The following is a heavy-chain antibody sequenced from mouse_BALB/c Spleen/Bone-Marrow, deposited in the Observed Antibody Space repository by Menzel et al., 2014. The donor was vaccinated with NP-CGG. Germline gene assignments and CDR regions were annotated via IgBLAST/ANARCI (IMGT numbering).Heavy chain of an antibody. J-gene: IGHJ2*01. V-gene: IGHV14-3*02. CDR2: IDPANGNT. D-gene: IGHD1-1*01. CDR1: GFNIKDTY. CDR3: ANYYYGYYFDS. Sequence: VQLKESGAELVKPGASVKLSCTASGFNIKDTYMHWVKQRPEQGLEWIGRIDPANGNTKYDPKFQGKATITADTSSNTAYLQLSSPTSEDTAVYYCANYYYGYYFDSWGQGTTLTVSS.